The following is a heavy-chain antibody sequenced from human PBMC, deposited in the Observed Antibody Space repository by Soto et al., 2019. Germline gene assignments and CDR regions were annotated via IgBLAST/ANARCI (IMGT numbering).Heavy chain of an antibody. Sequence: GGSLRLSCTASRFTFSSYGMHWVRQAPGKGLEWVAVIWYDGSNKYYADSVKGRFTNSRDNSKNTLYLQMNSLRAEDTAVYYCAREIYSAFDIWDQGTMVTVSS. CDR3: AREIYSAFDI. CDR1: RFTFSSYG. CDR2: IWYDGSNK. V-gene: IGHV3-33*01. J-gene: IGHJ3*02. D-gene: IGHD1-26*01.